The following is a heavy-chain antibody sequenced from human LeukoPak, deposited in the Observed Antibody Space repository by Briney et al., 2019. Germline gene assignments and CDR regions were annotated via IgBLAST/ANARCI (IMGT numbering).Heavy chain of an antibody. V-gene: IGHV4-39*01. Sequence: SETLSLTCTVSGGSISSRNYYWGWIRQPPGKGLEWIGTIYYSGSTYYNPSLKSRVTISVDTSKNQFSLKLSSVTAADTAVYYCARPMAVASFDTFHIWGQGTMVAVSS. J-gene: IGHJ3*02. D-gene: IGHD6-19*01. CDR2: IYYSGST. CDR3: ARPMAVASFDTFHI. CDR1: GGSISSRNYY.